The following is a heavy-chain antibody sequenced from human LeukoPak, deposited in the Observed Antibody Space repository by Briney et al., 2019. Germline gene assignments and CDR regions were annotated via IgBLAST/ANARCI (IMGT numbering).Heavy chain of an antibody. CDR2: IYPGDSDT. D-gene: IGHD3-22*01. Sequence: GGSLQISCKGSGYRFSSYWIGWVRQVPGKGVEWMGIIYPGDSDTRYSPSFQGQVTMSVDKSISTAYLQWSSLKASDTAMYYCARLYYDSSGYEPIGYWGQGTLVTVSS. J-gene: IGHJ4*02. V-gene: IGHV5-51*01. CDR1: GYRFSSYW. CDR3: ARLYYDSSGYEPIGY.